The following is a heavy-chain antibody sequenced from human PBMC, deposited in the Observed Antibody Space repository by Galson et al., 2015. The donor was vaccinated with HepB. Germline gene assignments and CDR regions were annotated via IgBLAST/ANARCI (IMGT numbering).Heavy chain of an antibody. D-gene: IGHD3-16*01. CDR1: GFTFTTYS. V-gene: IGHV3-21*01. Sequence: SLRLSCAASGFTFTTYSMNWVRQAPGKGLEWVSSISTSSAYIYYADSVKGRFTISRDNAQKSLSLQMNSLRAEDTAVYYCARVRGGSKRLLCDYWGQGTLVTVSS. CDR2: ISTSSAYI. J-gene: IGHJ4*02. CDR3: ARVRGGSKRLLCDY.